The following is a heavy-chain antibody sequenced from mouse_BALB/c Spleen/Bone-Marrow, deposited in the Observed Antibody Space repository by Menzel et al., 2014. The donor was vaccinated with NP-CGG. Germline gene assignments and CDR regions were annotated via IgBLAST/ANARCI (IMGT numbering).Heavy chain of an antibody. D-gene: IGHD1-1*01. Sequence: QVQLQQSGAELMKPGASVKISCKATGYTFSSYWIEWVKQRPRHGLEWIGEILPGSGNTNYNEKFKGKATFTADTSSNTAYMQLSSLTSEDSAVYYCAREDITTVVEMDYWGQGTSVTVSS. CDR2: ILPGSGNT. CDR1: GYTFSSYW. CDR3: AREDITTVVEMDY. V-gene: IGHV1-9*01. J-gene: IGHJ4*01.